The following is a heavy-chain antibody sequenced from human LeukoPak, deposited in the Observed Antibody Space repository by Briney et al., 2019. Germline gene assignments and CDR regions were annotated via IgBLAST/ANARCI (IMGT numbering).Heavy chain of an antibody. Sequence: GGSLSLSCAASGFTFSNYGMHWVCQAPGKGLEWVAIIWHDGSDKYYADSVKGRFTISRDNSKNTLYLQMNSLRAEDTAVYFCTRQSENFSLDYWGQGTLVTVSS. J-gene: IGHJ4*02. CDR3: TRQSENFSLDY. D-gene: IGHD3-3*01. CDR1: GFTFSNYG. V-gene: IGHV3-33*01. CDR2: IWHDGSDK.